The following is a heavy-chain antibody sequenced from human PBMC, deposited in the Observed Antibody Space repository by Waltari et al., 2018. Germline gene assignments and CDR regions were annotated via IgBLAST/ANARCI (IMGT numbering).Heavy chain of an antibody. Sequence: VQLVQSGAGVKKPGAAVKVACKASGYTFTGYSMHWGRQAPGQGRGWMGRINPNSGGTNYAQKFQGRVTMTRDTSISTAYMELSRLRSDDTAVYYCARGFAGSSVFYWGQGTLVTVSS. V-gene: IGHV1-2*06. CDR2: INPNSGGT. CDR1: GYTFTGYS. CDR3: ARGFAGSSVFY. D-gene: IGHD6-6*01. J-gene: IGHJ4*02.